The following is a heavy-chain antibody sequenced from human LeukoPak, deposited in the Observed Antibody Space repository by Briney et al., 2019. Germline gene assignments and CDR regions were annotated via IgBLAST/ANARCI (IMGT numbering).Heavy chain of an antibody. CDR2: INPNSGGT. CDR1: GGTFSSYA. V-gene: IGHV1-2*02. J-gene: IGHJ4*02. Sequence: ASVKVSCKASGGTFSSYAISWVRQAPGQGLEWMGWINPNSGGTNYAQKFQGRVTMTRDTSISTAYMELSRLRSDDTAVYYCARPYYDILTGYPFWGQGTLVTVSS. CDR3: ARPYYDILTGYPF. D-gene: IGHD3-9*01.